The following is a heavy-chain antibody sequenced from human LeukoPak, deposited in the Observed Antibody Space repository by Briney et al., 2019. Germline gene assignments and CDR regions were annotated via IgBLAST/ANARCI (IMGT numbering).Heavy chain of an antibody. Sequence: PGGSLRLSCAASGFTFSNYAMTWVRQAPGKGLEWVSAISGSGGSTYYADSVKGRFTISRDNSKNTLYLQMNSLRAEDTAVYYCAKDRSKPGGWYVGTIDAFDIWGQGTMVTVSS. V-gene: IGHV3-23*01. J-gene: IGHJ3*02. CDR1: GFTFSNYA. D-gene: IGHD6-19*01. CDR3: AKDRSKPGGWYVGTIDAFDI. CDR2: ISGSGGST.